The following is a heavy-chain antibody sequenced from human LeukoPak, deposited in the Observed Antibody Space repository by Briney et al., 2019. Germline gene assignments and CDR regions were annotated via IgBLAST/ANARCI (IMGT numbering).Heavy chain of an antibody. J-gene: IGHJ6*02. D-gene: IGHD3-10*01. CDR1: GYTFTGYY. V-gene: IGHV1-2*02. CDR3: AREGYYGSGSRNYYYYGMDV. Sequence: ASVKVSCKASGYTFTGYYMHWVRQAPGQGLEWMGWINPNSGGTNYAQKFQGRVTITADKSTSTAYMELSSLRSEDTAVYYCAREGYYGSGSRNYYYYGMDVWGQGTTVTVSS. CDR2: INPNSGGT.